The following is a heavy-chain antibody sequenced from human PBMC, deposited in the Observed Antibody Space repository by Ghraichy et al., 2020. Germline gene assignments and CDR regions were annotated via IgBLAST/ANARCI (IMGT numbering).Heavy chain of an antibody. CDR1: GGSISSSSYY. V-gene: IGHV4-39*01. CDR3: ARLNDYGALYYFDY. CDR2: IYYSGST. Sequence: SETLSLTCTVSGGSISSSSYYWGWIRQPPGKGLEWIGSIYYSGSTYYNPSLKSRVTISVDTSKNQFSLKLSSVTAADTAVYYCARLNDYGALYYFDYWGQGTLVTVSS. D-gene: IGHD4-17*01. J-gene: IGHJ4*02.